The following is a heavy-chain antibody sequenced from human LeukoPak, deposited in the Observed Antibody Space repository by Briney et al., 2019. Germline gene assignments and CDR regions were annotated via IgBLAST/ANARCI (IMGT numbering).Heavy chain of an antibody. V-gene: IGHV4-59*01. Sequence: SETLSLTCTVSGGSISSYYWSWIRHPPGKGLEWFGYIYYSGSTNYNPSLKSRVTISVDTSKNQFSLKLSSVTAADTAVYYCARTAPVGATTNFDYWGQGTLVTVSS. D-gene: IGHD1-26*01. CDR3: ARTAPVGATTNFDY. CDR2: IYYSGST. J-gene: IGHJ4*02. CDR1: GGSISSYY.